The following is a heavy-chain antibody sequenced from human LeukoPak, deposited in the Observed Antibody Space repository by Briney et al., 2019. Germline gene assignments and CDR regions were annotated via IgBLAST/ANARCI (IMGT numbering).Heavy chain of an antibody. CDR2: ISAYNGNT. V-gene: IGHV1-18*01. Sequence: ASVKVSCKASGYTFTSYGIIWVRQAPGQGLEWMGWISAYNGNTNYAQKLQGRVTMTTDTSTSTAYMELRSLRSDDTAVYYCARDQGIAVAGEHYYWGQGTLVTVSS. D-gene: IGHD6-19*01. J-gene: IGHJ4*02. CDR1: GYTFTSYG. CDR3: ARDQGIAVAGEHYY.